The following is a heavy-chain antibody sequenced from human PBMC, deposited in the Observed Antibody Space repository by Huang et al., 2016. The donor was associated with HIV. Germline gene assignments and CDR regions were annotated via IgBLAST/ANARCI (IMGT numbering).Heavy chain of an antibody. V-gene: IGHV4-34*02. CDR2: LNHRGLS. CDR3: ARPRMTATSSDSTWSFFDS. D-gene: IGHD2-21*02. J-gene: IGHJ4*02. Sequence: QVQLQQWGAGLLKPSGALSLKCAVYGGSLRDHYWTWIRLSPGKRLEWIGELNHRGLSTYNPCLRSRVTMSVDMSKNQFSLNLTSLTAADTAVYYCARPRMTATSSDSTWSFFDSWGQGTLVIVSS. CDR1: GGSLRDHY.